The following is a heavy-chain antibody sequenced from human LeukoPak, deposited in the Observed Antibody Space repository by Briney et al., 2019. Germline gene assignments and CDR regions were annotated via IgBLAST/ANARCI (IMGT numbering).Heavy chain of an antibody. Sequence: ASVKVSCKASGGTFSSYAISWVRQAPGQGLEWMGGIIPIFGTANYAQKFQGRVTITADESTSTAYMELSSLRSEDTAVYYCARDSEVGATPGDYWGQGTLVTVSS. J-gene: IGHJ4*02. D-gene: IGHD1-26*01. V-gene: IGHV1-69*13. CDR1: GGTFSSYA. CDR2: IIPIFGTA. CDR3: ARDSEVGATPGDY.